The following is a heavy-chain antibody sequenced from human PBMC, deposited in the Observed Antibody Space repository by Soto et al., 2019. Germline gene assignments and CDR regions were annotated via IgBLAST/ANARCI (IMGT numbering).Heavy chain of an antibody. D-gene: IGHD3-3*01. V-gene: IGHV4-59*01. CDR2: IYYSGST. CDR1: GGSISSYY. Sequence: PSETLSLTCTVSGGSISSYYWSWIRQPPGKGLEWIGYIYYSGSTNYNPSLKSRVTISVDTSKNQFSLKLSSVTAADTAVYYCARDPSWGGYPQPPGGWFDPWGQGTLVTVSS. J-gene: IGHJ5*02. CDR3: ARDPSWGGYPQPPGGWFDP.